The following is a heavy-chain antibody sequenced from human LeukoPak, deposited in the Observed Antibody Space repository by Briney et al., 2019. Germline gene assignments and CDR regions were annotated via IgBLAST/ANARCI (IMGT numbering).Heavy chain of an antibody. CDR3: ATDREGDPSAYYLV. D-gene: IGHD3-22*01. CDR2: ISDNGGGT. CDR1: GFTFSDYA. Sequence: PGGSLRLSCAASGFTFSDYAMSWVRQAPGKGLEWVSTISDNGGGTYYADSVKGRFTISRDNSKNTLFLQMNSLRAEDPAVYYCATDREGDPSAYYLVGGQGTLITVSS. V-gene: IGHV3-23*01. J-gene: IGHJ4*02.